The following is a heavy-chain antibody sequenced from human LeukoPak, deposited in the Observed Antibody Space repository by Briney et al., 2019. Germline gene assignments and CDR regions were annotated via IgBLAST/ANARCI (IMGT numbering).Heavy chain of an antibody. J-gene: IGHJ1*01. CDR3: TRNSGWYGLS. V-gene: IGHV3-23*01. CDR2: IDYDGGSG. CDR1: GFTLSSYE. D-gene: IGHD6-19*01. Sequence: PGGSLRLSCTVSGFTLSSYEMSWIRQAPGKRLEWVSSIDYDGGSGHYADSVKGRFTISRDNSNNTLFLHLNSLRGEDTAVYYCTRNSGWYGLSWGQGTLVTVSS.